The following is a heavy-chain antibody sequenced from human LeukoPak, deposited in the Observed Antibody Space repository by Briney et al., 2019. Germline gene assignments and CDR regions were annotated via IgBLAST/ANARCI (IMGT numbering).Heavy chain of an antibody. CDR1: GGSISSGSYY. CDR3: ARGGYCGGDCYFYY. D-gene: IGHD2-21*02. CDR2: IYTSGST. Sequence: SETLSLTCTVSGGSISSGSYYWSWIRQPPGNGLEWIGRIYTSGSTNYNPSLKSRVTISVDTSKNQFSLKLSSVTAADTAVYYCARGGYCGGDCYFYYWGQGTLVTVSS. V-gene: IGHV4-61*02. J-gene: IGHJ4*02.